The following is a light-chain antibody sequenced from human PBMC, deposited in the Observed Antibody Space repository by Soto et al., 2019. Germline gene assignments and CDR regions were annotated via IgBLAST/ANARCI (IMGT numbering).Light chain of an antibody. CDR1: QGISSY. V-gene: IGKV1-8*01. CDR3: QQYYSYPRT. CDR2: AAS. J-gene: IGKJ2*01. Sequence: AIRMTQSPSLLSASTGDRVTITCRASQGISSYLAWYQQKPGKAPKLLIYAASTLQSGVPSRFSGSGSETDFTLTISCLQSEDFATYYCQQYYSYPRTFGQGTKLEIK.